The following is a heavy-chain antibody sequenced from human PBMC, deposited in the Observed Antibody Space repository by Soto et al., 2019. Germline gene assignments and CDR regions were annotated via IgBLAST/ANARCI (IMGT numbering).Heavy chain of an antibody. Sequence: GGSLRLSCAAPRFTFSSYSMNWVLQAPGKGLEWVSYISNRSSTIYYAGSVKGRFTISRDNAKNSLYLQMNSLRDEDTAVYYCARDSTGRYCSSTSCPRMDVWGQGTTVIVSS. CDR2: ISNRSSTI. V-gene: IGHV3-48*02. J-gene: IGHJ6*02. D-gene: IGHD2-2*01. CDR3: ARDSTGRYCSSTSCPRMDV. CDR1: RFTFSSYS.